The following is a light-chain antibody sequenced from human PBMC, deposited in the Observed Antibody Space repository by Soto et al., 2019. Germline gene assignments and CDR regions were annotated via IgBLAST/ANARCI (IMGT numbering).Light chain of an antibody. J-gene: IGKJ1*01. CDR1: QGISNN. CDR3: QKYNSAPPWT. V-gene: IGKV1-27*01. Sequence: DIQMTQSPSSLSASVGDRVTITCRASQGISNNLAWYQQKPGKVPKLLIYAASTLHSGVPSRFSGSGSGTDFTLTISSLQPEDVATYYCQKYNSAPPWTFGQGTKVQ. CDR2: AAS.